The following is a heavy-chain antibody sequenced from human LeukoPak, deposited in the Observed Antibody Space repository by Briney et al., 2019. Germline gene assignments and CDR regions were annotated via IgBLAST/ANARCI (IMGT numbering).Heavy chain of an antibody. CDR2: IIPIFGTA. Sequence: ASVKVSCKASGGTFSSYAISWVRQAPGQGLEWMGGIIPIFGTANYAQKFQGRITITADDSTSTAYMELSSLRSEDTAVYYCARVYLKRDYYDSSAYFSFDYWGQGTLVTVSS. CDR1: GGTFSSYA. CDR3: ARVYLKRDYYDSSAYFSFDY. J-gene: IGHJ4*02. V-gene: IGHV1-69*13. D-gene: IGHD3-22*01.